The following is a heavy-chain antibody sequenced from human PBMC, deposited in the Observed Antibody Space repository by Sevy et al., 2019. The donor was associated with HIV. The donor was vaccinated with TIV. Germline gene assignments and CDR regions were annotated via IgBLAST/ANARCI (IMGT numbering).Heavy chain of an antibody. D-gene: IGHD3-22*01. CDR3: ARDRYYDASGYYYYYYGMDV. Sequence: GSLRLSCAASGLSVSDNYMNWVRQAPGKGLELVSVIYSDGRTYYPDSVKGRFSISRDNSKNTLYLHMKSLRPEETAVYYCARDRYYDASGYYYYYYGMDVWGQGTTVTVSS. V-gene: IGHV3-66*01. CDR2: IYSDGRT. CDR1: GLSVSDNY. J-gene: IGHJ6*02.